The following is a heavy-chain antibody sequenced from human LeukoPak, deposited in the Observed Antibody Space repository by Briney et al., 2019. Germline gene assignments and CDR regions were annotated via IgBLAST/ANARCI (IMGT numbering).Heavy chain of an antibody. V-gene: IGHV5-51*01. D-gene: IGHD3-10*01. CDR1: GSSFTTYW. Sequence: GESLKISCKGSGSSFTTYWIGWVRQMPGKGLEWMGIIYPGDSDTRYSPSFQGQVTISADKSINTAYLQWSSLKASDTAMYYCARRMVRGVMDYFDYWGQGTLVTVSS. CDR3: ARRMVRGVMDYFDY. CDR2: IYPGDSDT. J-gene: IGHJ4*02.